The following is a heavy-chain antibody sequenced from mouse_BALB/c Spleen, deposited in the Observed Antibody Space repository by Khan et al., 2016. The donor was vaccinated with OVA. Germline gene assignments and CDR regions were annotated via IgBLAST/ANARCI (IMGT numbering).Heavy chain of an antibody. J-gene: IGHJ2*01. CDR3: AIYDGYYFGY. V-gene: IGHV1-7*01. Sequence: QVQLKQSGAELAKPGASVKMSCKASGYTFTSYWMHWVKQRPGQGLEWIGYINPSTGYTEYNQKFKDKATLTADKSSSTAYMQLSSLTDEEPAVYYCAIYDGYYFGYWCHHATLAISS. CDR1: GYTFTSYW. D-gene: IGHD2-3*01. CDR2: INPSTGYT.